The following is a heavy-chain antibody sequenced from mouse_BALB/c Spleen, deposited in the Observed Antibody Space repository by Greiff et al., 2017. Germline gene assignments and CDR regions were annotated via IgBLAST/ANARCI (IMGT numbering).Heavy chain of an antibody. CDR2: ISYSGST. Sequence: EVKLMESGPGLVKPSQSLSLTCTVTGYSITSDYAWNWIRQFPGNKLEWMGYISYSGSTSYNPSLKSRISITRDTSKNQFFLQLNSVTTEDTATYYCAREGAYFDYWGQGTTLTVSS. V-gene: IGHV3-2*02. J-gene: IGHJ2*01. CDR3: AREGAYFDY. CDR1: GYSITSDYA.